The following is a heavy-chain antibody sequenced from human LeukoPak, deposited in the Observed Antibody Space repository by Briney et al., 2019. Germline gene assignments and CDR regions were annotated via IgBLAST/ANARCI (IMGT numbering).Heavy chain of an antibody. CDR3: ARERGTRGYSYGFFDY. CDR1: GGSISSYY. J-gene: IGHJ4*02. CDR2: IYTSGST. D-gene: IGHD5-18*01. Sequence: SETLSLTCTVSGGSISSYYWSWIRQPAGKGLEWIGRIYTSGSTNYNPSLKSRVTMSVDTSKYQFSLKLSSVTAADTAVYYCARERGTRGYSYGFFDYWGQGTLVTVSS. V-gene: IGHV4-4*07.